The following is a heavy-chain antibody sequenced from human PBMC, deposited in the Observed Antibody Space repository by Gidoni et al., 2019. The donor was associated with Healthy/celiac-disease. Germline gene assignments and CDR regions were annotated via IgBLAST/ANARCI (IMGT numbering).Heavy chain of an antibody. J-gene: IGHJ6*03. CDR2: INPSGGST. CDR3: ARGGLGVSGYYYYMDV. D-gene: IGHD3-10*01. CDR1: GYTFTSYY. V-gene: IGHV1-46*01. Sequence: QVQLVQSGAEVQKPGASVKVSCKASGYTFTSYYVLWVRQAPGQGLEWMGIINPSGGSTTYAQKFQGRVTMTRDTSTTTVYMELSSLISDDTAVYYCARGGLGVSGYYYYMDVWGKGTTVTVSS.